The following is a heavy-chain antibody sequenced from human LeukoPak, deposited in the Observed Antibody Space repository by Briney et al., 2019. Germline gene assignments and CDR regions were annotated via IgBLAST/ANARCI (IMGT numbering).Heavy chain of an antibody. CDR2: ISGNGVTT. CDR1: GFSFSGDY. J-gene: IGHJ6*02. D-gene: IGHD3-3*01. Sequence: GGSLRLPCAASGFSFSGDYIHWVRQAPGKGLEYVSAISGNGVTTHYTNSVKGRFTISRDNSKNTVYLQMGSLSTEDTAVYYCARDTNREQDIWGQGTTVTVSS. CDR3: ARDTNREQDI. V-gene: IGHV3-64*01.